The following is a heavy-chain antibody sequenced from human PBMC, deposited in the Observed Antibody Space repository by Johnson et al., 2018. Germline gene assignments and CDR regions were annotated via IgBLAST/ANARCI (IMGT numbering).Heavy chain of an antibody. V-gene: IGHV4-59*01. CDR3: ARVITGTTYTFDI. D-gene: IGHD1-7*01. CDR1: GGSISSYY. Sequence: QVQLQESGPGLVKPSETLSLTCTVSGGSISSYYWSWIRQPPGKGLEFIGYIYYTGSTNYDPSLKSRVSISVDKSINQFSRKLSSVTAADTAMYYCARVITGTTYTFDIWGQGTMVTVSS. CDR2: IYYTGST. J-gene: IGHJ3*02.